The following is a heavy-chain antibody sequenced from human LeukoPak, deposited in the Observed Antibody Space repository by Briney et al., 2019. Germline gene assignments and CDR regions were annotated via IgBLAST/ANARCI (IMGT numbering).Heavy chain of an antibody. Sequence: SETVSLTCTVSGGSISSGDYYWSWIRQPPGKGLEWIGYIYYSGSTYYNPSLKSRVTISVDTSKNQFSLKLSSVTAADTAVYYCASGSSWSLDYWGQGTLVTVSS. D-gene: IGHD6-13*01. CDR2: IYYSGST. J-gene: IGHJ4*02. CDR3: ASGSSWSLDY. CDR1: GGSISSGDYY. V-gene: IGHV4-30-4*01.